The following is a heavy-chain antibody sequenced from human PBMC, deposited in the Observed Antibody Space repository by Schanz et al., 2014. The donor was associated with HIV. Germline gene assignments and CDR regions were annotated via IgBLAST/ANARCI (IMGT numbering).Heavy chain of an antibody. Sequence: QVQLVQSGAEVKKPGASVKVSCKASGYTLSSYFMQRVRQAPGQGLEWMGIINPKDGSATYAQKFQGRLTMTRDTSTNTVYMELSRLRSEDTAVYFCARKWFKWLDPWGQGALVTVSS. CDR1: GYTLSSYF. D-gene: IGHD3-22*01. J-gene: IGHJ5*02. CDR3: ARKWFKWLDP. V-gene: IGHV1-46*01. CDR2: INPKDGSA.